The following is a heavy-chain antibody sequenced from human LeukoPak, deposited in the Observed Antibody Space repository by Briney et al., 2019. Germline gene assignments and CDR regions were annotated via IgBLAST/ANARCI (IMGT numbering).Heavy chain of an antibody. J-gene: IGHJ4*02. CDR3: ARDRPNYYGSDGHYYRRDGDY. Sequence: PGGSLRLSCAASGFTFSIYAMSWVRQAPGKGLQWVSSITSRGESTWYVDSVKGRFTITRDNSENTLCLQMHSLRAEDTAVYYCARDRPNYYGSDGHYYRRDGDYWGRGTLVSVSS. D-gene: IGHD3-22*01. V-gene: IGHV3-23*01. CDR1: GFTFSIYA. CDR2: ITSRGEST.